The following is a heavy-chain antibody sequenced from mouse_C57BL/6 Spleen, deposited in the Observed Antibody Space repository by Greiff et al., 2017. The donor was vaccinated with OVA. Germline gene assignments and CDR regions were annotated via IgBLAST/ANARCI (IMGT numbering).Heavy chain of an antibody. J-gene: IGHJ4*01. V-gene: IGHV2-5*01. D-gene: IGHD2-5*01. CDR2: IWRGGST. CDR3: AKKYSNYAMDY. CDR1: GFSLTSYG. Sequence: VKVEESGSGLVQPSQSLSITCTVSGFSLTSYGVHWVRQSPGKGLEWLGVIWRGGSTDYNAAFMSRLSITKDNSKSQVFFKMNSLQADDTAIYYCAKKYSNYAMDYWGQGTSVTVSS.